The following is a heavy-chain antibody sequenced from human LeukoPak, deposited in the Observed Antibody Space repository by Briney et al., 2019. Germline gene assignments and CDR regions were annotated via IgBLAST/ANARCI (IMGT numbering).Heavy chain of an antibody. V-gene: IGHV3-23*01. CDR2: ISGSGGST. CDR3: AKDELTRGSYYEGHFDY. J-gene: IGHJ4*02. Sequence: GGSLRLSCAASGFTFSRYWMSWVRQVPRKGLEWVSAISGSGGSTYYADSVKGRFTISRDNSKNTLYLQMNSLRAEDTAVYYCAKDELTRGSYYEGHFDYWGQGTLVTVSS. D-gene: IGHD1-26*01. CDR1: GFTFSRYW.